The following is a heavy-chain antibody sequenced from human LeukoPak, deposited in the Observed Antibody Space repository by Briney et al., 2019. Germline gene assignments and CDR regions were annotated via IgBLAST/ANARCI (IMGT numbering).Heavy chain of an antibody. J-gene: IGHJ4*02. CDR2: IDSSGSNI. Sequence: GGSLRLSCAASGFTFSSYEMNWVRQAPGKGLEWVSYIDSSGSNIHYADSVKGRFTISRDNAKNSLYLQMNSLRAEDTAVYYCARTKEMASISYFDSWGQGTLVTVSS. CDR1: GFTFSSYE. D-gene: IGHD5-24*01. CDR3: ARTKEMASISYFDS. V-gene: IGHV3-48*03.